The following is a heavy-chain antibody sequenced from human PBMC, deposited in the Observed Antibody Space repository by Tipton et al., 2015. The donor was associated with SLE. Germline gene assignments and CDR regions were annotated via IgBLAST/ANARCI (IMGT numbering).Heavy chain of an antibody. CDR3: ARGPDYYDSAGLLY. V-gene: IGHV4-34*01. CDR2: INHSGRS. J-gene: IGHJ4*02. Sequence: TLSLTCTVSGGSISSYYWSWIRQPPGKGLEWIGEINHSGRSNYSPSLKSRVTISIDPSKNHFSLNLSSVTAADTAVYYCARGPDYYDSAGLLYWGQGTLVTVSS. CDR1: GGSISSYY. D-gene: IGHD3-22*01.